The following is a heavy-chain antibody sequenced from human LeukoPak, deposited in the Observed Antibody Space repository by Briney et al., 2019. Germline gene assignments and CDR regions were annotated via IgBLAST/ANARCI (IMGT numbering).Heavy chain of an antibody. CDR3: AKGRVGDSSGYYYFDY. V-gene: IGHV3-30-3*01. CDR1: GFTFSRYA. J-gene: IGHJ4*02. CDR2: ISYDGSIE. Sequence: PGGSLRLSCAASGFTFSRYAMHWVRQAPGKGLEWVAVISYDGSIEYYADSVKGRFTISRDNSKNTVYVQMNSLRAEDTAVYYCAKGRVGDSSGYYYFDYWGQGTLVTVSS. D-gene: IGHD3-22*01.